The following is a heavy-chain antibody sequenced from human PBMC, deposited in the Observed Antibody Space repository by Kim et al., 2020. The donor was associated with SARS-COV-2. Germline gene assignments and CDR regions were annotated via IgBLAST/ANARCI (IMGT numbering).Heavy chain of an antibody. D-gene: IGHD5-18*01. CDR1: GGSVSSGSHY. CDR3: ARTDTPIEFDF. V-gene: IGHV4-61*01. Sequence: ETLSLTCSVSGGSVSSGSHYWSWIRQPPGKGLEWIGYIYYNGNTIYNPSLKSRITISVDTSKNKFSLKLRSVTAADTAVYYCARTDTPIEFDFWGQGILVTVSS. J-gene: IGHJ4*02. CDR2: IYYNGNT.